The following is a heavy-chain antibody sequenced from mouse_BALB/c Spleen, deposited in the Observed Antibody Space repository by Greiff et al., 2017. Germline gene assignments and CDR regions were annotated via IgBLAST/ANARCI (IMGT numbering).Heavy chain of an antibody. CDR2: IWGGGST. CDR1: GFSLTDYG. V-gene: IGHV2-6-5*01. Sequence: VQLQQSGPGLVAPSQSLSITCTVSGFSLTDYGVSWIRQPPGKGLEWLGVIWGGGSTYYNSALKSRLSISKDNSKSQVFLKMNSLQTDDTAMYYCAKHVYYYGSSPYAMDYWGQGTSVTVSS. D-gene: IGHD1-1*01. CDR3: AKHVYYYGSSPYAMDY. J-gene: IGHJ4*01.